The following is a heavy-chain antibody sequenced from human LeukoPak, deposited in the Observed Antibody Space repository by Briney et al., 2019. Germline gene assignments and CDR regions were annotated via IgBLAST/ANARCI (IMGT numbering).Heavy chain of an antibody. CDR3: AKESPYSNGGLHYFDY. V-gene: IGHV3-30*02. CDR1: GFTFSDYY. J-gene: IGHJ4*02. Sequence: GGSLRLSCAASGFTFSDYYMSWIRQAPGKGLEWVTFIRYDGSKNYSADSVKGRFTISRDNSKNTLYLQMNSLRAEDTAVYYCAKESPYSNGGLHYFDYWGQGTLVTVSS. D-gene: IGHD6-19*01. CDR2: IRYDGSKN.